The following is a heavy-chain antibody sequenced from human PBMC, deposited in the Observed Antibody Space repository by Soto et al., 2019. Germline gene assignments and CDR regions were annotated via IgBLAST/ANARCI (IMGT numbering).Heavy chain of an antibody. V-gene: IGHV1-18*01. CDR2: ISAYNGNT. CDR3: ARDVVAGRYYYYYYMDV. CDR1: GYTFTSYG. D-gene: IGHD6-19*01. J-gene: IGHJ6*03. Sequence: ASVKVSCKASGYTFTSYGISWVRQAPGQGLEWMGWISAYNGNTNYAQKLQGRVTMTTDTSTSTAYMELRSLRSDDTAVYYCARDVVAGRYYYYYYMDVWDKGTTVTVSS.